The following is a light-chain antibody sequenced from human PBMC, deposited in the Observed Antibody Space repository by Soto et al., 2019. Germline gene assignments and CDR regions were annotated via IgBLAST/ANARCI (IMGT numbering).Light chain of an antibody. CDR3: QQRSGWYT. CDR2: DAS. J-gene: IGKJ2*01. CDR1: QSVSTY. V-gene: IGKV3-11*01. Sequence: DIVLTQSPATLSLSPGERATLSCRASQSVSTYVAWYRQKPGQAPRLLVYDASNRATGIPARFSGSGSGTDFTLTISGLEPEDFAIYYCQQRSGWYTFGQGTKLEIK.